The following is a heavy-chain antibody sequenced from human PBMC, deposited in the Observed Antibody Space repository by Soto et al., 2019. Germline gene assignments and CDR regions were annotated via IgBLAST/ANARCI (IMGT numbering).Heavy chain of an antibody. Sequence: EVQLVESGGGLVQPGGSLRLSCAASGFTFSDYWMHWVRQAPGKGLMWVSRIDSDGSSTNYADSVKGRFTISRDNAKNTLYLQMNRLRAEDTAVYYCARRITAAKGPLYGMDVWGQGTTVTVSS. D-gene: IGHD6-13*01. CDR1: GFTFSDYW. CDR2: IDSDGSST. CDR3: ARRITAAKGPLYGMDV. J-gene: IGHJ6*02. V-gene: IGHV3-74*01.